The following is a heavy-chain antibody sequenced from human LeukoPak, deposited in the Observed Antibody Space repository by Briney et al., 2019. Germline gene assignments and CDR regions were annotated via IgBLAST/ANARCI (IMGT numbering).Heavy chain of an antibody. J-gene: IGHJ4*02. V-gene: IGHV3-21*01. D-gene: IGHD6-19*01. CDR1: GFTFSSYS. CDR3: VREAKIIAVAPFDY. CDR2: ISSSSSYI. Sequence: GGSLRLSCAASGFTFSSYSMNWVRQAPGKGLEWVSSISSSSSYIYYADSVKGRSTISRDNAKNSLYLQMNSLRAEDTAVYYCVREAKIIAVAPFDYWGQGTLVTVSS.